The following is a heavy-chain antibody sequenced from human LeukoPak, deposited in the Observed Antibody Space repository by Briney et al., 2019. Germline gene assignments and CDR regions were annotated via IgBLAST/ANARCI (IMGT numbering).Heavy chain of an antibody. CDR2: IYWSGST. CDR1: GGPMRSYY. J-gene: IGHJ4*02. V-gene: IGHV4-59*01. D-gene: IGHD2-8*01. Sequence: SETLSLTCTVSGGPMRSYYWSWIRQPPGKGLEWIGYIYWSGSTNYNPSLKSRVSMSLDTSKNQFSLKLSSVTAADTAVYYCARVVMVFAPYFDSWGQGTLVTVSS. CDR3: ARVVMVFAPYFDS.